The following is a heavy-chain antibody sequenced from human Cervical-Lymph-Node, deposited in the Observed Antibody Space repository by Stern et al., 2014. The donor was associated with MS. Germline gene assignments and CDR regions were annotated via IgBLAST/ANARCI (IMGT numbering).Heavy chain of an antibody. D-gene: IGHD6-19*01. CDR2: VYYSGST. CDR3: ARDSSGYQLFDS. Sequence: VQLVESGPGLVKPSETLSLTCTVSGAPISNYYWIWIRQPPGKRLEWIGYVYYSGSTNYNPSLKSRVTISIDTSKNQFSLKLSSVTAADTAVYYCARDSSGYQLFDSWGQGTLVTVSS. CDR1: GAPISNYY. V-gene: IGHV4-59*01. J-gene: IGHJ4*02.